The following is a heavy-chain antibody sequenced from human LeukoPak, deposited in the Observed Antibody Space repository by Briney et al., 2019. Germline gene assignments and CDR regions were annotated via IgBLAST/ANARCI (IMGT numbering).Heavy chain of an antibody. D-gene: IGHD3-9*01. J-gene: IGHJ4*02. CDR3: ANGPQYNTLTGYYKFRSHLDY. CDR1: GFTFSNYG. V-gene: IGHV3-30*02. CDR2: IRYDGSIK. Sequence: GGSLRLSCAASGFTFSNYGMQWVRQAPGKGLEWVAFIRYDGSIKHYADSVKGRFTISRDNSKNTLYLQMNSLRAEDTAVYYCANGPQYNTLTGYYKFRSHLDYWGQGTLVTVSS.